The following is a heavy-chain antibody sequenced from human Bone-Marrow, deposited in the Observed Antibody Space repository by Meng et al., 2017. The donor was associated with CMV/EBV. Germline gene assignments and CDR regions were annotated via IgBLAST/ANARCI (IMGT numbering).Heavy chain of an antibody. CDR3: ARSRRLQGLGYYYYGTDY. CDR2: ISAYNGNT. D-gene: IGHD2/OR15-2a*01. J-gene: IGHJ4*02. V-gene: IGHV1-18*01. CDR1: GYTFTSYG. Sequence: ASVKVSCKASGYTFTSYGISWVRQAPGQGLEWMGWISAYNGNTNYAQKLQGRVTMTTDTSTSTAYMELRSLRSDDTAVYYCARSRRLQGLGYYYYGTDYWGKGTLVTVSS.